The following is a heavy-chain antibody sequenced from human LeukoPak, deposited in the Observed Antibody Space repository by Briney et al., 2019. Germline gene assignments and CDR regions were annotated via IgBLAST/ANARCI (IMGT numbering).Heavy chain of an antibody. CDR1: GGSISYH. V-gene: IGHV4-59*01. CDR2: ISESGST. Sequence: SETLSLTCTVSGGSISYHWSWIRQSPGKELEWIGDISESGSTNYMPSLKSRVTISVDTSNQFSLKLSSVTAADTAVYYCARAGSGWYGGRLFEFWGPGALVAVSS. CDR3: ARAGSGWYGGRLFEF. D-gene: IGHD6-13*01. J-gene: IGHJ4*02.